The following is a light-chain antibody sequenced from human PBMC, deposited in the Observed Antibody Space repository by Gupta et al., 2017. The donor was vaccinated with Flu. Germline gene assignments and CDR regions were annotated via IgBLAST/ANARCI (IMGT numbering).Light chain of an antibody. CDR1: SSDVGDNNY. CDR2: EVT. J-gene: IGLJ3*02. Sequence: TSSDVGDNNYVSWYQQRPGKAPQVIIFEVTKRPSGVPDRFSGSKSANTASLTVSGLQAEDEADYFCSAYAGSNNWVFGGGTKLTVL. CDR3: SAYAGSNNWV. V-gene: IGLV2-8*01.